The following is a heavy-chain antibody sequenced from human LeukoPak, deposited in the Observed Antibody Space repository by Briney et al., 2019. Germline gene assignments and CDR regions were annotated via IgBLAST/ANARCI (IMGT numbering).Heavy chain of an antibody. CDR3: ASYGTGQRYCSGGSCYYAFDI. V-gene: IGHV3-23*01. J-gene: IGHJ3*02. CDR2: ISGSGGST. CDR1: GFTFSSYA. D-gene: IGHD2-15*01. Sequence: GGSLRLSCAASGFTFSSYAMSWVRQAPGKGLEWVSAISGSGGSTYYADSVKGRFTISRDNSKNTLYLQMNSLRAEDTAVYYCASYGTGQRYCSGGSCYYAFDIWGQGTMVTVSS.